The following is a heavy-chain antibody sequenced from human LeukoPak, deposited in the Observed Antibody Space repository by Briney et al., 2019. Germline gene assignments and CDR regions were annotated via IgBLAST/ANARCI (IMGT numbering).Heavy chain of an antibody. V-gene: IGHV4-61*02. Sequence: SETLSLTCTVSGGSISSGSYYWSWIRQPAGKGLEWIGRIYTSGSTNYIPSLKSRVTISVDTSKNQFSLKLSSVTAADTAVYYCAREFRPYYDFWSDYYIFDYWGQGTLVTVSS. CDR2: IYTSGST. CDR1: GGSISSGSYY. D-gene: IGHD3-3*01. J-gene: IGHJ4*02. CDR3: AREFRPYYDFWSDYYIFDY.